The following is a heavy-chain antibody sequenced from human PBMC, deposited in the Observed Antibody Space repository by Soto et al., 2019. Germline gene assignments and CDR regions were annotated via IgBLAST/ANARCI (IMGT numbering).Heavy chain of an antibody. CDR2: VNNDGRNT. V-gene: IGHV3-23*01. CDR3: AKDAGNEESLFDY. CDR1: GFTFSDFG. Sequence: EVQLLESGGDWVQSGGSLRLSCEASGFTFSDFGMSWVRQIPGKGLEWVSTVNNDGRNTHYADSVEGRFTISRDNSKNTLYLQMGSLRAEDTAIYYCAKDAGNEESLFDYWGQGTLVTVSS. J-gene: IGHJ4*02.